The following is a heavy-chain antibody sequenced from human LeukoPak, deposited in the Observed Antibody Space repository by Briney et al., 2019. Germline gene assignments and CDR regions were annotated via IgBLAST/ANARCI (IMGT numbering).Heavy chain of an antibody. J-gene: IGHJ4*02. CDR3: ARDLDFGGYSNFDN. CDR2: IKSGGSSI. V-gene: IGHV3-74*03. CDR1: GFTFSSYW. D-gene: IGHD4-23*01. Sequence: GGSLRLSCAASGFTFSSYWMHWVRQAPGKGLVWVSRIKSGGSSIMYADSVKGRFTISRDNAKSTLYLQMNSLRAEDTAVYYCARDLDFGGYSNFDNWGQGTLVTVSS.